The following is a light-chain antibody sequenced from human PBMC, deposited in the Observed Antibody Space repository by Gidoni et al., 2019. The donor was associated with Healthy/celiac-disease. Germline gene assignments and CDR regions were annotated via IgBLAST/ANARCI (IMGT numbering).Light chain of an antibody. CDR2: AAS. J-gene: IGKJ2*01. CDR3: LQHNSYPYT. CDR1: QGISNY. V-gene: IGKV1-17*03. Sequence: DIKMTLSPSSMSESVGDRVTIPCRESQGISNYLAWFQQKPGKVTKRLIYAASSLQSVVPSSFSGSGSGTVFTLTISSLQPEDFATYYCLQHNSYPYTFGQGTKLEIK.